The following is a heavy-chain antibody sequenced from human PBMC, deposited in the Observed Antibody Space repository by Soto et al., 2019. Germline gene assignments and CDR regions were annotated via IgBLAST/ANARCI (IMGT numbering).Heavy chain of an antibody. Sequence: ASETLSLTCTASGGSISSYYWSWIRQPPGKGLEWIGYIYYSGSTNYNPSLKSRVTISVDTSKNQFSLKLSSVTAADTAVYYCAIHSSGWYDAFDFWGQGTMVTVSS. V-gene: IGHV4-59*01. CDR1: GGSISSYY. J-gene: IGHJ3*01. CDR2: IYYSGST. CDR3: AIHSSGWYDAFDF. D-gene: IGHD6-19*01.